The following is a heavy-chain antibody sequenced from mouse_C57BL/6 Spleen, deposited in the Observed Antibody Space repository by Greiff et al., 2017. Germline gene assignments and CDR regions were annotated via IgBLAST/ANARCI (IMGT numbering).Heavy chain of an antibody. D-gene: IGHD3-3*01. J-gene: IGHJ3*01. CDR1: GYAFTNSL. V-gene: IGHV1-54*01. Sequence: QVQLQQSGAELVRPGTSVKVSCKASGYAFTNSLIEWVKQRPGQGLEWIGVINPGSGGTNSNEKFKGKATLTADKSSSTAYTQLSSLTSEDSAVYFCARSMGDYGGQGTLVTVSA. CDR3: ARSMGDY. CDR2: INPGSGGT.